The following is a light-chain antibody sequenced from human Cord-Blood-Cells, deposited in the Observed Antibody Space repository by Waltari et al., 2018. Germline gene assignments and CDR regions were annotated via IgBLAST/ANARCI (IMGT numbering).Light chain of an antibody. CDR3: SSYTSSSTPPWV. CDR2: EVS. Sequence: QSALTQPASVSGSPGQSITISCTGTSSDVGGYNYVSWYQQHPGKAPKRMIYEVSNRPSGVSNRFSGSKSGNTASLTISGLQAEDEADYYYSSYTSSSTPPWVFGGGTKLTVL. J-gene: IGLJ3*02. V-gene: IGLV2-14*01. CDR1: SSDVGGYNY.